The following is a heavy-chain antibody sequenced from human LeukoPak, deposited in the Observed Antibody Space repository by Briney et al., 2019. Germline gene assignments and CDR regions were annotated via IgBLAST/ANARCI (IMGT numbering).Heavy chain of an antibody. CDR2: IYPGDSDT. CDR1: GYSFSSYW. J-gene: IGHJ4*02. Sequence: GESLKISCKGFGYSFSSYWIGWVRQMPGKGLEWMGIIYPGDSDTRYSPSFQGQVSISADKSINTAYLQWSSLKASDTAMYYCARPLAVAGTTWIGYWGQGTLVTVSS. V-gene: IGHV5-51*01. D-gene: IGHD6-19*01. CDR3: ARPLAVAGTTWIGY.